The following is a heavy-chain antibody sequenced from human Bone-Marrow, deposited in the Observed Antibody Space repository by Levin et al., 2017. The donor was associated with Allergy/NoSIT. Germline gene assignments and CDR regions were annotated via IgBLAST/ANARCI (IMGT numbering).Heavy chain of an antibody. CDR1: GGTFSTYS. D-gene: IGHD3-10*01. CDR3: ARGSPVQGELGYDYYFMDV. Sequence: SVKVSCQASGGTFSTYSMTWLRQAPGHGLEWMGGIIPMFDTVNYAQEFQGRVTITADESTSTAYMELSSLKSDDTAVYYCARGSPVQGELGYDYYFMDVWGKGTTVTVSS. V-gene: IGHV1-69*13. CDR2: IIPMFDTV. J-gene: IGHJ6*03.